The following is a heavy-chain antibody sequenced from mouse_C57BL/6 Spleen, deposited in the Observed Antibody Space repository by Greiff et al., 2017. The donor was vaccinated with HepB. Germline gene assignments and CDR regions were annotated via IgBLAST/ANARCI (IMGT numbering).Heavy chain of an antibody. Sequence: EVQLQQSGPELVKPGASVKMSCKASGYTFTDYNMHWVKQSHGKSLEWIGYINPNNGGTSYNQKFKGKGTLTVNKSSSTADMELRSLTSEDSAVYYCARLRITTNWYFDVWGTGTTVTVSS. D-gene: IGHD2-4*01. CDR1: GYTFTDYN. CDR2: INPNNGGT. V-gene: IGHV1-22*01. J-gene: IGHJ1*03. CDR3: ARLRITTNWYFDV.